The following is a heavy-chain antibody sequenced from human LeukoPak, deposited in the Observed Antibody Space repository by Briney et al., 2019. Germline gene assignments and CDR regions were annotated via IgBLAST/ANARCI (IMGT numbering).Heavy chain of an antibody. CDR3: AREWGYCSSTSCPPWFDP. J-gene: IGHJ5*02. Sequence: ASVKVSYKASGYTFTGYYMHWVRQAPGQGLEWMGWIYPNSGGANYAQKFQGRVTMTRDTSISTAYMELSRLRSDDTAVYYCAREWGYCSSTSCPPWFDPWGQGTLVTVSS. D-gene: IGHD2-2*01. CDR1: GYTFTGYY. V-gene: IGHV1-2*02. CDR2: IYPNSGGA.